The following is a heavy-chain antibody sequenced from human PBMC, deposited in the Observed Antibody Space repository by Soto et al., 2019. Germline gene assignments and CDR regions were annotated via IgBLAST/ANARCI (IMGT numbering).Heavy chain of an antibody. J-gene: IGHJ6*02. D-gene: IGHD4-17*01. Sequence: QVQLVESGGGVVQPGRSLRLSCAASGFSFSTYAMHWVRQAPGKGLEWVAVISDDGSNKYYADSARGRFTISRDNSKKSLYLQMNSLRAEDKAVYYCAKETTVTTFLGYFYYYGMDVWSQGTTVPVSS. CDR2: ISDDGSNK. CDR3: AKETTVTTFLGYFYYYGMDV. V-gene: IGHV3-30*18. CDR1: GFSFSTYA.